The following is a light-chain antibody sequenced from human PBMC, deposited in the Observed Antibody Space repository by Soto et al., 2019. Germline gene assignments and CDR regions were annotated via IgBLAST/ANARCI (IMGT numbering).Light chain of an antibody. CDR3: SPYTSSSPLLKV. J-gene: IGLJ1*01. Sequence: QSALTQPASVSGSPGQSITISCTGTSSDVGGYNYVSWYQQHPGKAPKLMIYDVSNRPSGVSNRFSGSKSGNTASLTISGLEAEEESYYSCSPYTSSSPLLKVFGTGTKLTVL. CDR1: SSDVGGYNY. CDR2: DVS. V-gene: IGLV2-14*01.